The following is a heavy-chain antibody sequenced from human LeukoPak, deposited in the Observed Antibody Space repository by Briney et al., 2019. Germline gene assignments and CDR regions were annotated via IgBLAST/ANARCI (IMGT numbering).Heavy chain of an antibody. CDR2: INPSGGST. CDR1: GYTFTSYD. J-gene: IGHJ4*02. Sequence: ASVKVSCKASGYTFTSYDINWVRQAPGQGLEWMGIINPSGGSTSYAQKFQGRVTMTRDTSTSTVYMELSSLRSEDTAVYYCARDWTRIAAAGTNSGDYWGQGTLVTVSS. D-gene: IGHD6-13*01. CDR3: ARDWTRIAAAGTNSGDY. V-gene: IGHV1-46*01.